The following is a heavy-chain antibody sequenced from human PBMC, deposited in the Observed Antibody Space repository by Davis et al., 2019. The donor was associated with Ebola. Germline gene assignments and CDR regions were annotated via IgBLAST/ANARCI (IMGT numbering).Heavy chain of an antibody. CDR2: IKSKIDGGTT. V-gene: IGHV3-15*06. CDR1: GFTFTSAW. CDR3: TRGSGAHD. D-gene: IGHD6-19*01. Sequence: GESLKISCVASGFTFTSAWMSWVRQAPGKGLEWVGRIKSKIDGGTTHYSARVKGRFSISRDDSKNTLYLKMDRLKTEDTALYYCTRGSGAHDWGHGILVTVSS. J-gene: IGHJ4*01.